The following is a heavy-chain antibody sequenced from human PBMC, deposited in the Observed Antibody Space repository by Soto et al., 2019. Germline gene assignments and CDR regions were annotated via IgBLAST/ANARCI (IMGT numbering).Heavy chain of an antibody. CDR3: ARDLVPGYTGYSDY. CDR2: ISAYNGNT. Sequence: ASVTGSCKTSCYTFSNYGINWVRQAPGQGLEWMGWISAYNGNTNFAQKLQGRVSLTTDTSTTTAYMELRSLTSDDTAVYYCARDLVPGYTGYSDYWGQGTLVTVSS. D-gene: IGHD5-12*01. CDR1: CYTFSNYG. V-gene: IGHV1-18*01. J-gene: IGHJ4*02.